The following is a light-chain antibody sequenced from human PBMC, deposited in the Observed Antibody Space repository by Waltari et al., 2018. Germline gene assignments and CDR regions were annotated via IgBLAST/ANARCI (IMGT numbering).Light chain of an antibody. J-gene: IGKJ1*01. V-gene: IGKV1-5*03. CDR3: QHYNSYAQT. CDR1: QSISSR. Sequence: DIQMTQSPPTLSASVGDRVTIPCRASQSISSRLPWYQQKPGIVPKLLIYKASTLESGVPSRFSGSGSGKEFTLTISSLQPDEFATYYCQHYNSYAQTFGQGTKVEIK. CDR2: KAS.